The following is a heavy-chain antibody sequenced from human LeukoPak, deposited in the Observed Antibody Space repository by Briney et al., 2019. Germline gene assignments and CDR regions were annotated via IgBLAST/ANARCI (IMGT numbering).Heavy chain of an antibody. V-gene: IGHV3-23*01. CDR2: ISGSGGST. CDR3: VRAFTSRRYYYYYYMDV. Sequence: PGGSLRLSCAASGFTFSSYAMNWVRQAPGKGLEWVSSISGSGGSTYYADSVKGRFTISRDDSKNTAYLQMNSLKTADTAVYYCVRAFTSRRYYYYYYMDVWGKGTTVTISS. J-gene: IGHJ6*03. CDR1: GFTFSSYA.